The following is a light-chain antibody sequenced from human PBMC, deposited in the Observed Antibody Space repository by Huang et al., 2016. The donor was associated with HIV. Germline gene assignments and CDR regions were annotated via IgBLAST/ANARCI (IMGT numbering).Light chain of an antibody. V-gene: IGKV1-33*01. CDR1: QGIGTY. CDR2: AAS. CDR3: QQYDNLPLT. Sequence: DIQMTQSPSSLSASVGDRLTITCQASQGIGTYLSWYQHKPGKAPNLLIYAASNLEEGVPSRFSGSGSGTDFTFTISSLQPEDFATYYCQQYDNLPLTFGGGTKVEIK. J-gene: IGKJ4*01.